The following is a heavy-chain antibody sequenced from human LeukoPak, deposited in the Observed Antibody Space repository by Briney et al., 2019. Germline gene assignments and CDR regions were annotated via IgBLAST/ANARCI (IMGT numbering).Heavy chain of an antibody. J-gene: IGHJ4*02. Sequence: SETLSLTCAVYGGSFSGYYWSWIRQPPGKGLEWIGEINHSGSTNYNPSLKSRVTISVDTSKNQFSLKLSSVTAADTAVYYCARRARRYYYDSSGYQYFDYWGQGTLVTVSS. D-gene: IGHD3-22*01. CDR2: INHSGST. CDR3: ARRARRYYYDSSGYQYFDY. CDR1: GGSFSGYY. V-gene: IGHV4-34*01.